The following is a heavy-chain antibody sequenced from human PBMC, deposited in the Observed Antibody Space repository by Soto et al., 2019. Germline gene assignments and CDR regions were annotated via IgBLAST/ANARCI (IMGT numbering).Heavy chain of an antibody. CDR1: GFTFSSYS. CDR2: ISSSSSTI. J-gene: IGHJ4*02. Sequence: GGSLRLSCAASGFTFSSYSMNWVRQAPGKGLEWVSYISSSSSTIYYADSVKGRFTISRDNAKNSLYLQMNSLRAEDTAVYYCAKSFGSSWNNLDYWGQGTLVTVSS. V-gene: IGHV3-48*01. CDR3: AKSFGSSWNNLDY. D-gene: IGHD2-15*01.